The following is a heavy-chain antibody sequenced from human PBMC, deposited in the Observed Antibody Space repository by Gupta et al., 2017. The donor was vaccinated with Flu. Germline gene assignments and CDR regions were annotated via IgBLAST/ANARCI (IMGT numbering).Heavy chain of an antibody. CDR2: INHSGPT. Sequence: YGGSFNNDYWNWIRHHPGKGLEWIGEINHSGPTDYNPSLKSRVTMSVDTSKNQFSLKLTSLTAADTAVYYGARGVSREFDQWGQGTLVSVSS. J-gene: IGHJ4*02. CDR3: ARGVSREFDQ. D-gene: IGHD3-22*01. CDR1: GGSFNNDY. V-gene: IGHV4-34*01.